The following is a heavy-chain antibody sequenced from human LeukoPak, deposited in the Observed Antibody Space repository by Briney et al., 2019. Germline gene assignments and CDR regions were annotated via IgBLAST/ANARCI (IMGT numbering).Heavy chain of an antibody. CDR1: GLIFRTYW. Sequence: PGGSLTLSCAASGLIFRTYWMSWVRQARGKGLEWVANIKQDGGQKFYVDSVKGRFTISRDNAKNSLYLQMTSLRAEDTAVYYCARDELYCGGDCSPFDYWGQGTPVTVSS. CDR3: ARDELYCGGDCSPFDY. V-gene: IGHV3-7*01. D-gene: IGHD2-21*01. J-gene: IGHJ4*02. CDR2: IKQDGGQK.